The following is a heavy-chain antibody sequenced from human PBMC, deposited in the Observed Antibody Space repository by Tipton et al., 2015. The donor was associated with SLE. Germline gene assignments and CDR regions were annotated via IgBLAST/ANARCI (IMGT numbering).Heavy chain of an antibody. V-gene: IGHV4-59*01. CDR1: GGSISSYY. Sequence: TLSLICTVSGGSISSYYWTWIRQPPGKGLEWIGYIFYSGGTNYNPSLKSRVTISGDTSKNQFSLRLSSVTAADTAVYYCAGGELRYGDYDFYYWGQGSLVTVSS. D-gene: IGHD4-17*01. CDR2: IFYSGGT. CDR3: AGGELRYGDYDFYY. J-gene: IGHJ4*02.